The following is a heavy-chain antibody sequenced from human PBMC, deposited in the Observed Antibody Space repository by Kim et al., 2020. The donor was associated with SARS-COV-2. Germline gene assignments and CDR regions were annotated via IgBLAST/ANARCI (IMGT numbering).Heavy chain of an antibody. D-gene: IGHD3-9*01. J-gene: IGHJ4*02. V-gene: IGHV4-34*01. CDR2: INHSGST. CDR1: GGSFSGYY. CDR3: ARARGLRYFDWLVPFDY. Sequence: SETLSLTCAVYGGSFSGYYWSWIRQPPGKGLEWIGEINHSGSTNYNPSLKSRVTISVDTSKNQFSLKLSSVTAADTAVYYCARARGLRYFDWLVPFDYWGQGTLVTVSS.